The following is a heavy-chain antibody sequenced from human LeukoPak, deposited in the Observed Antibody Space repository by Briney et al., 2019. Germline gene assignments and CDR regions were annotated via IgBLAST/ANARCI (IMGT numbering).Heavy chain of an antibody. J-gene: IGHJ4*02. Sequence: GGSLRLSCAASGFTFSSSSMSWVRQAPGKGLEWVSVISGSGGSTDYADSVKGRFTISRDNSKNTLYLQINSLRAEDTAVYYCAKGSGWYVWGQGTQVTVSS. CDR2: ISGSGGST. V-gene: IGHV3-23*01. D-gene: IGHD6-19*01. CDR1: GFTFSSSS. CDR3: AKGSGWYV.